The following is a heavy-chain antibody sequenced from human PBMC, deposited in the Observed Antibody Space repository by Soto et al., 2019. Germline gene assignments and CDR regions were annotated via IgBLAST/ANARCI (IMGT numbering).Heavy chain of an antibody. D-gene: IGHD2-21*02. CDR2: IIPILGIA. CDR1: GGTFSSYT. J-gene: IGHJ4*02. CDR3: ASGPPGVVVTAGVVLDY. V-gene: IGHV1-69*02. Sequence: QVQLVQSGAEVKKPGSSVKVSCKASGGTFSSYTISWVRQAPGQGLEWMGRIIPILGIANYAQKFQGRVTITADKATSTAYMELSSLRSEDTAVYYCASGPPGVVVTAGVVLDYWGQGTLVTVSS.